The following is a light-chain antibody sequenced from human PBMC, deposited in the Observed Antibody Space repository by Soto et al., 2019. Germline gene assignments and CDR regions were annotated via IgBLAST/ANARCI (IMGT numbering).Light chain of an antibody. J-gene: IGKJ1*01. CDR3: QHGKT. V-gene: IGKV3-20*01. CDR1: QSVSSGH. Sequence: IVLTQSQGPLSLSPGERASLSCRASQSVSSGHLAWYQQKPGQAPRLLIYGASSRATGIPARFSGSGSGTEFTLTISSLQSADFAVYFCQHGKTFGQGGKVAIK. CDR2: GAS.